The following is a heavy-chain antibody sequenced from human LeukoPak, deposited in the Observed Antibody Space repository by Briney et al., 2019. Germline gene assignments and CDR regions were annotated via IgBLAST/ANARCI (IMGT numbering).Heavy chain of an antibody. CDR3: ARGTFGESLDY. Sequence: PGGSLRLPCAASGFTVSSKYMNWVRQAPGKGLEWVSVLYSGGTTYYAESVKGRFTISRDNSKNTLFLQMNSLRAEDTAVYYCARGTFGESLDYWGQGTLVTVSS. CDR2: LYSGGTT. V-gene: IGHV3-66*01. CDR1: GFTVSSKY. J-gene: IGHJ4*02. D-gene: IGHD3-10*01.